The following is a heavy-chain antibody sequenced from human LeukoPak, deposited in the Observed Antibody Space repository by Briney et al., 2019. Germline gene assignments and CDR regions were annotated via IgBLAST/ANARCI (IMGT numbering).Heavy chain of an antibody. CDR2: INHSGST. Sequence: PSETLSLTCAVYGGSFSGYYWSWIRQPPGKGLEWIGEINHSGSTNYNPSLKSRVTISVDTSKNQFSLKLSSVTAADTAVYYCASYWEGDGYNYWGFDYWGQGTLVTVSS. J-gene: IGHJ4*02. CDR3: ASYWEGDGYNYWGFDY. D-gene: IGHD5-24*01. CDR1: GGSFSGYY. V-gene: IGHV4-34*01.